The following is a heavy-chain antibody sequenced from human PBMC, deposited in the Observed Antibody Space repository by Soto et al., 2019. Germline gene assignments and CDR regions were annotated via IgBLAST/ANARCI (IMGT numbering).Heavy chain of an antibody. J-gene: IGHJ5*02. Sequence: SVKVSCKASGCTFSSYAISWVRQAPGQGLEWMGGIIPIFGTANYAQKFQGRVTITADKSTSTAYMELSSLRSEDTAVYYCARGAALRFLEWLSSGVWFDPWGQGTLVTVSS. CDR1: GCTFSSYA. V-gene: IGHV1-69*06. CDR2: IIPIFGTA. CDR3: ARGAALRFLEWLSSGVWFDP. D-gene: IGHD3-3*01.